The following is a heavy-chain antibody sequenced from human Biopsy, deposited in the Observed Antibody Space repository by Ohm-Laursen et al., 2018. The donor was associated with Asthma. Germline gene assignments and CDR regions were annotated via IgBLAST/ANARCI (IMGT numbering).Heavy chain of an antibody. V-gene: IGHV3-30*03. CDR2: ISYDGSNK. CDR1: GFIFSNYG. J-gene: IGHJ4*02. D-gene: IGHD3-22*01. CDR3: ARPYYSDRSGYYGY. Sequence: LSLTCAASGFIFSNYGMHWVRQAPGTGLEWVAVISYDGSNKYYADSVKGRFTVSRDNSKSTLYLQMNSLRAEDTAVYFCARPYYSDRSGYYGYWGQGTLVTVSS.